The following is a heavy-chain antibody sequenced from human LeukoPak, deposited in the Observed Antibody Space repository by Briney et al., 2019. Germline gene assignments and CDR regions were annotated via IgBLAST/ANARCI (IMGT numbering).Heavy chain of an antibody. J-gene: IGHJ3*02. Sequence: GGSLRLSCAASGFTVSSNYMNWVRQAPGKGLEWVSVIYSGGSTYYADSVKGRFTISRDNSKNTLYLQMNSLRAEDTAVYYCARGSIVGATSAFDIWGQGTMVTVSS. CDR3: ARGSIVGATSAFDI. CDR1: GFTVSSNY. CDR2: IYSGGST. V-gene: IGHV3-66*02. D-gene: IGHD1-26*01.